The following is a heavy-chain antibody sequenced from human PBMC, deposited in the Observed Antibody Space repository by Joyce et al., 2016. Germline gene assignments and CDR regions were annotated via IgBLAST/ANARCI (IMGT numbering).Heavy chain of an antibody. CDR1: GFTFSDTY. D-gene: IGHD2-21*01. J-gene: IGHJ4*02. CDR3: ARGPPVIAVSGHFDY. Sequence: RLVESGGGLIQPGVSLRLYCAAFGFTFSDTYMTWVRQGPGKGLESVSFVYSGGRTFYADSGKSRFTIARDDSKNTLYLQMNSLRANNTAVYYCARGPPVIAVSGHFDYWGQGSLVTVSS. CDR2: VYSGGRT. V-gene: IGHV3-53*01.